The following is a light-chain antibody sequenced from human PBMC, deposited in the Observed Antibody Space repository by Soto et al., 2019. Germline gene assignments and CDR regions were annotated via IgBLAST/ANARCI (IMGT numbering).Light chain of an antibody. CDR3: QQYGSSPVT. V-gene: IGKV3-20*01. Sequence: EIVLTQSTGTLSLSPGERATLSCRASQSVSSSYLAWYQQKPGQAPRLLIYGASSRATGIPDRFSGSGSGTDFTLTISRLEPEDCAVYYCQQYGSSPVTFGQGTKVEIK. CDR2: GAS. J-gene: IGKJ1*01. CDR1: QSVSSSY.